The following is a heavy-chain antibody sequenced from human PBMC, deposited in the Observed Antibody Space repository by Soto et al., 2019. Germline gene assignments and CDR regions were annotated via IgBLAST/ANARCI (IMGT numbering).Heavy chain of an antibody. CDR3: ARDLPGYCSSTSYYARHDVFDI. V-gene: IGHV1-18*01. CDR1: GYTFTSYD. Sequence: ASVKVSCKASGYTFTSYDISWVRQAPGQGLEWMGWISAYNGNTNYAQKLQGRVTMTTDTSTSTAYMELRSLRSDDTAVYYCARDLPGYCSSTSYYARHDVFDIWGQGTMVTVSS. J-gene: IGHJ3*02. D-gene: IGHD2-2*01. CDR2: ISAYNGNT.